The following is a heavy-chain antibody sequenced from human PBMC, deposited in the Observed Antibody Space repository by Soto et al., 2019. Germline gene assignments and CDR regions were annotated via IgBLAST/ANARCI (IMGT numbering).Heavy chain of an antibody. J-gene: IGHJ4*02. CDR3: AKGDRSSGWLH. D-gene: IGHD6-19*01. Sequence: WGSLRLSCEGSGFTFSAYSMSWVRQAPGKGLGWVCAISQSGSATYYADSVKGRFITSRDNSKNTLYLQMDGLTVEDTAVYFCAKGDRSSGWLHWGQGTLVTVSS. CDR2: ISQSGSAT. V-gene: IGHV3-23*01. CDR1: GFTFSAYS.